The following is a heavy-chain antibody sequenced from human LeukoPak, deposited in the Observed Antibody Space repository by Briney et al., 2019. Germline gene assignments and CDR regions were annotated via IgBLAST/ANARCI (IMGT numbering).Heavy chain of an antibody. D-gene: IGHD3-10*01. J-gene: IGHJ5*02. Sequence: SETLSLTCTVSGGSISSYYWSWIRQPAGKGLEWIGRIYTSGSTNYNPSLKSRVTMSVDTSKNQFSLKLSSVTAADTAVYYCARFGGGLGLWFGELSDGGWFDPWGQGTLVTVSS. CDR3: ARFGGGLGLWFGELSDGGWFDP. CDR2: IYTSGST. V-gene: IGHV4-4*07. CDR1: GGSISSYY.